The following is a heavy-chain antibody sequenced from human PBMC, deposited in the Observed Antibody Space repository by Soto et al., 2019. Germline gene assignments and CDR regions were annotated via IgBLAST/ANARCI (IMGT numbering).Heavy chain of an antibody. Sequence: QVQLVESGGDLVKPGGSLRLSCAASGYTFSDYYMSWIRQAPGKGLEWISYIDTSGTKIYYADSVKGRFTITRDNAKNSLYLETNRLRAEDTAVYYCASHYDMWSGYLSPVDYWGQGTLVTVSS. CDR3: ASHYDMWSGYLSPVDY. J-gene: IGHJ4*02. V-gene: IGHV3-11*01. CDR1: GYTFSDYY. D-gene: IGHD3-3*01. CDR2: IDTSGTKI.